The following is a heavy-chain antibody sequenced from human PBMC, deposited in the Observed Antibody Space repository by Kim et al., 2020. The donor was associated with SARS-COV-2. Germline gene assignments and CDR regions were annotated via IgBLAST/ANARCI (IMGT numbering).Heavy chain of an antibody. Sequence: SETLSLTCTVSGGSISSSSYYWGWLRHPPGKGLEWIGSFYNSGSTFYNPSLKSRVTISVDTSKNPLSLKLNSVTAADTAVYYCASGLERVVIAAHFDYWGQGTLVTVSS. CDR1: GGSISSSSYY. D-gene: IGHD2-15*01. CDR3: ASGLERVVIAAHFDY. V-gene: IGHV4-39*01. J-gene: IGHJ4*02. CDR2: FYNSGST.